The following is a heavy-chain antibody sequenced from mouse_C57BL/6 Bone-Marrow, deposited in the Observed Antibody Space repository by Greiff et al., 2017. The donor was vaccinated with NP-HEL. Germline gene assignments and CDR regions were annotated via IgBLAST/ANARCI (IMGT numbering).Heavy chain of an antibody. CDR1: GYAFSSYW. J-gene: IGHJ4*01. CDR3: ARQLRPDYYAMDY. V-gene: IGHV1-80*01. CDR2: IYPGDGDT. Sequence: QVQLQQSGAELVKPGASVKISCKASGYAFSSYWMNWVKQRPGKGLEWIGQIYPGDGDTNYNGKFKGKATLTADKSSSTAYMQLSSLTSEDSAVYFCARQLRPDYYAMDYWGQGTSVTVSS. D-gene: IGHD3-2*02.